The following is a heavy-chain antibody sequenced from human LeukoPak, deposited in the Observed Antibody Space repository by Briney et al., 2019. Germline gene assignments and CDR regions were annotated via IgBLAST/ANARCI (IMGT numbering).Heavy chain of an antibody. CDR1: GYTFTSYG. J-gene: IGHJ4*02. D-gene: IGHD3-22*01. Sequence: VASVKVSCKASGYTFTSYGISWVRQAPGQGLEWMGWISAYNGNTNYAQKLQGRVTMTTDTSTSTAYMELRSLRSDDTAVYYCARVMGYYYDSSGYYDYWGQGTLVTVSS. CDR2: ISAYNGNT. V-gene: IGHV1-18*01. CDR3: ARVMGYYYDSSGYYDY.